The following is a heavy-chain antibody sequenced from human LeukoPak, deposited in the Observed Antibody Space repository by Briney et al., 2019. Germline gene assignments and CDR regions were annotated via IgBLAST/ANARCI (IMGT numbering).Heavy chain of an antibody. J-gene: IGHJ4*02. Sequence: GGSLRLSCAASGFTFSSYGMHWVRQAPGKGLEWVAVIWYDGSNKYYADSVKGRFTISRDNSKNTLYLQMNSLRAEDTAVYYCARGMDSSSWYSPENYWGQGTLVTVSS. CDR2: IWYDGSNK. V-gene: IGHV3-33*01. D-gene: IGHD6-13*01. CDR1: GFTFSSYG. CDR3: ARGMDSSSWYSPENY.